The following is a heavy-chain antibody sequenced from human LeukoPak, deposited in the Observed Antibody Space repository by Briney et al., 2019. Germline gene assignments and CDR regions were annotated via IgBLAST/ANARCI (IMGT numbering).Heavy chain of an antibody. V-gene: IGHV4-59*01. D-gene: IGHD6-13*01. Sequence: PSETLSLTCTVSGGSISSYYWSWIRQPPGKGLEWIGYIYYSGSINYNPSLKSRVTISVDTSKNQFSLKLSSVTAADTAVYYCARVGFGSSWWVVGYWGQGTLVTVSS. CDR1: GGSISSYY. CDR3: ARVGFGSSWWVVGY. CDR2: IYYSGSI. J-gene: IGHJ4*02.